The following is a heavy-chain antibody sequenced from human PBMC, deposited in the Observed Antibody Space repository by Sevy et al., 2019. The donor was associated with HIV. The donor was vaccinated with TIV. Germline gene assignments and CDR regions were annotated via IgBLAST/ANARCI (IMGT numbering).Heavy chain of an antibody. CDR3: ARDRYTYGSYYFDY. CDR2: ISSSGSTI. J-gene: IGHJ4*02. CDR1: GFTFSDYY. Sequence: GSLRLSCAASGFTFSDYYMSWIRQPPGKGLEWVSYISSSGSTIYYADSVKGRFTISRDNAKNSLYLQMNSLRAEDTAVYYCARDRYTYGSYYFDYWGQGTLVTVSS. V-gene: IGHV3-11*01. D-gene: IGHD5-18*01.